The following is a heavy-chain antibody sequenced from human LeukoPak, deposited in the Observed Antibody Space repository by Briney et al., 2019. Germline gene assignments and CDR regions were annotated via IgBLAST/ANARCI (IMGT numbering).Heavy chain of an antibody. CDR3: ARGEMSAMLDY. CDR2: VSSSRSSI. J-gene: IGHJ4*02. CDR1: GFTFSSHS. V-gene: IGHV3-21*01. Sequence: PGGSLRLSCAASGFTFSSHSMNWVRQAPGKGLEWVSLVSSSRSSIYYADSVKGRFTISRDNAKKSLYLQMSSLRAEDTAVYYCARGEMSAMLDYWGQGTLVTVSS. D-gene: IGHD2-2*01.